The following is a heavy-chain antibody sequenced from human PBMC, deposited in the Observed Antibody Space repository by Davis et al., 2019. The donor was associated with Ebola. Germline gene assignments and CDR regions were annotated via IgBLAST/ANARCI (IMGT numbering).Heavy chain of an antibody. V-gene: IGHV1-3*01. Sequence: ASVKVSCKTSGYTFTSFAMHWVRQAPGQRLEWMGWINAGNGNTKYSQRFQGRVTITRDTSASTAYMELSSLRSEDTAVYYCARDLDSGAFAYYYHYGMDVWGKGTTVTVSS. D-gene: IGHD1-26*01. CDR2: INAGNGNT. CDR3: ARDLDSGAFAYYYHYGMDV. J-gene: IGHJ6*04. CDR1: GYTFTSFA.